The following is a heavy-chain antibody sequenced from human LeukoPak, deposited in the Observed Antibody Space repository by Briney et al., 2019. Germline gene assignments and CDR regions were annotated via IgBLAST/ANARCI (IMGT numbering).Heavy chain of an antibody. Sequence: GGSLRLSCAASGFTFSSYEMNWVRQAPGKGLEWVSYISSSGSTIYYADSVKGRFTISRDNAKNSLYLQMNSLRAEDTAVCYCARVPIDWNGRGDYWGQGTLVTVSS. D-gene: IGHD1-1*01. CDR2: ISSSGSTI. V-gene: IGHV3-48*03. CDR1: GFTFSSYE. CDR3: ARVPIDWNGRGDY. J-gene: IGHJ4*02.